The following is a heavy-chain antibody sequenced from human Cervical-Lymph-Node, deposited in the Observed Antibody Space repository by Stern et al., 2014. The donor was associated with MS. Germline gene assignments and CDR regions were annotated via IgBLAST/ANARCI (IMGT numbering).Heavy chain of an antibody. CDR2: IYWDDDR. V-gene: IGHV2-5*02. D-gene: IGHD3-10*01. Sequence: QVTLRESGPTLVKPTQTLTLTCRVSGFSLNSVGEGVGWIRQPPGKALEWLARIYWDDDRRYSPSLKDRLTIPKDTSKNLVVLKMTNMDPLDTATYFCAHSSLSVGVSFDFWGQGSLITVSS. J-gene: IGHJ5*01. CDR3: AHSSLSVGVSFDF. CDR1: GFSLNSVGEG.